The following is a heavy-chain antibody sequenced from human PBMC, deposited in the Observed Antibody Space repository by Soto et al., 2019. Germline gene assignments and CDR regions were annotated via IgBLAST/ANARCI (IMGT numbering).Heavy chain of an antibody. V-gene: IGHV3-15*07. D-gene: IGHD6-19*01. CDR3: ATVPHSSGPT. CDR2: IKPKSEGETA. J-gene: IGHJ4*02. CDR1: RFNFSAAW. Sequence: EMQLVQSGGGVVKPGESLRLSCVASRFNFSAAWLNWIRQAPGKGLEWVGRIKPKSEGETADYTAPVRGRFTISRDDSQNTLHLQMDGLKTEDTAVYYCATVPHSSGPTWGLGVLVTVSS.